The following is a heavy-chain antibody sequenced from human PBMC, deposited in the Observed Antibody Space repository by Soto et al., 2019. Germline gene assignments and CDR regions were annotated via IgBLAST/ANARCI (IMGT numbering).Heavy chain of an antibody. CDR1: GYTFTSYG. J-gene: IGHJ6*02. V-gene: IGHV1-18*01. Sequence: QVQLVQSGAEVKKPGASVKVSCKASGYTFTSYGISWVRQAPGQGLGWMGWIRAYKGNTNYAQKLQGRDTMTTDTSASTAYMGLRSLISDDTSVYYGARDLPTMDVWGQGTTVTVSS. CDR3: ARDLPTMDV. CDR2: IRAYKGNT.